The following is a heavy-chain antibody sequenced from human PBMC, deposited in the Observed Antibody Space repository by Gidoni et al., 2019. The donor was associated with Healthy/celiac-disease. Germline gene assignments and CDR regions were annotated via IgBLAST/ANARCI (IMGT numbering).Heavy chain of an antibody. CDR2: INHSGST. J-gene: IGHJ5*02. CDR3: ARGGARYYDILTGYYNWFDP. CDR1: GGSFSGYY. D-gene: IGHD3-9*01. Sequence: QVQLQQWGAGLLKPSETLSLTCAVYGGSFSGYYWSWIRQPPGKGLEWIGEINHSGSTNYNPSLKSRVTISVDTSKNQFSLKLSSVTAADTAVYYCARGGARYYDILTGYYNWFDPWGQGTLVTVSS. V-gene: IGHV4-34*01.